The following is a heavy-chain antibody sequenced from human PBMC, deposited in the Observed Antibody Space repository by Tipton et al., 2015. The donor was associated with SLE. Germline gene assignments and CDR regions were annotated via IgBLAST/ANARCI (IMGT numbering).Heavy chain of an antibody. CDR3: ARARTSGYESAFDI. J-gene: IGHJ3*02. V-gene: IGHV4-59*11. D-gene: IGHD5-12*01. CDR1: GGSISSHY. CDR2: IYYSGST. Sequence: TLSLTCTVSGGSISSHYWSWIRQPPGKGLEWIGYIYYSGSTNYNPSLKSRVTISVDKSKNQFSLKLSSVTAADTAVYYCARARTSGYESAFDIWGQGTMVTVSS.